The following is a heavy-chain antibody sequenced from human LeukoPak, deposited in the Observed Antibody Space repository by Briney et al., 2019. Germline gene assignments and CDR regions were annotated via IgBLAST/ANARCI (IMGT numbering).Heavy chain of an antibody. Sequence: PSETLSLTCTVSGGSISSYYWSWIRQPPGKGLEWIGYIYYSGSTNYNPSLKSRVTISVGTSKNQFSLKLSSVTAADTAVYYCARSSGYEGWFDPWGQGTLVTVSS. J-gene: IGHJ5*02. CDR3: ARSSGYEGWFDP. D-gene: IGHD5-12*01. CDR2: IYYSGST. CDR1: GGSISSYY. V-gene: IGHV4-59*01.